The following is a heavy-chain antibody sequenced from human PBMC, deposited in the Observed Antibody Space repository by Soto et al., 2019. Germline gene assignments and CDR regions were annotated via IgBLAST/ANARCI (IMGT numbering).Heavy chain of an antibody. Sequence: ETLSLTYTVSGGTIRSSSHYWGWIRHPPGKGLEWIGSIYYSGSTYYNPSLKSRVTISVDTSKNQFSLKLSSVTAADTAVYYCARQSAVAGNWFDPWGQGTLVTVS. V-gene: IGHV4-39*01. D-gene: IGHD6-19*01. CDR1: GGTIRSSSHY. CDR2: IYYSGST. J-gene: IGHJ5*02. CDR3: ARQSAVAGNWFDP.